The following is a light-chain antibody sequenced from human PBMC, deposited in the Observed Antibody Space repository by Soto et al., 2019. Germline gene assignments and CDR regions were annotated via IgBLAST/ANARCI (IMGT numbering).Light chain of an antibody. CDR2: AAS. CDR3: QQSYSTPWT. J-gene: IGKJ1*01. V-gene: IGKV1-39*01. CDR1: QSISTY. Sequence: DIQMTQSPSSLSASVGDRVTITCRASQSISTYLNWYQQKPGKAPKLLIYAASSVQSGVPSGFSGSGSGTDFTLTINSLQPEDFASYYCQQSYSTPWTFDQGTKVEIK.